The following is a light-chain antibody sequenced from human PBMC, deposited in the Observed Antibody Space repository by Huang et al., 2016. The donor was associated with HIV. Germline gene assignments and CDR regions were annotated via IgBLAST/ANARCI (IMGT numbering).Light chain of an antibody. J-gene: IGKJ4*01. CDR1: QGISNS. CDR3: QQYFSTPLT. CDR2: SAS. V-gene: IGKV1-NL1*01. Sequence: DIQMTQSPSSLSASVGGRVTITCRASQGISNSLAWYQQKPGEAPKPPLFSASRLESGVPSRFSGSGSGTDYTLTISSLQPEDFATYYCQQYFSTPLTFGGGTKVEIK.